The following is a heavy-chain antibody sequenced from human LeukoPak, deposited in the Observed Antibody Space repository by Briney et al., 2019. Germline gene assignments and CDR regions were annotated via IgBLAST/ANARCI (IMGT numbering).Heavy chain of an antibody. J-gene: IGHJ4*02. Sequence: GGSLRLSCAASGFTFSSYAMSWVRQAPGKGQEWVSAISGSGGSTYYADSVKGRFTISRDNSKNTLYLQMNSLRAEDTAVYYCAKGLSGPPRPFDYWGQGTLVTVSS. V-gene: IGHV3-23*01. CDR3: AKGLSGPPRPFDY. CDR1: GFTFSSYA. CDR2: ISGSGGST. D-gene: IGHD2-15*01.